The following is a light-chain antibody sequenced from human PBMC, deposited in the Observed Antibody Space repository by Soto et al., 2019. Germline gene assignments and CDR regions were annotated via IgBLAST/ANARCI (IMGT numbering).Light chain of an antibody. CDR2: DVS. CDR3: HQHSNWPLT. Sequence: EIVLTQSPDTLSLSPGERATLSCRASQSVGTSLAWYQQKPGQAPSLLISDVSNRATGIPARFSGSGSRTDFTLTSSSLEPEVFAVYYCHQHSNWPLTFGGGTKVEIK. V-gene: IGKV3-11*01. CDR1: QSVGTS. J-gene: IGKJ4*01.